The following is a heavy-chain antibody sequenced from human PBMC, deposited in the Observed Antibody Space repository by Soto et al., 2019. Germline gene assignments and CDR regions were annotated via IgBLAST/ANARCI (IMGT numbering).Heavy chain of an antibody. D-gene: IGHD3-3*01. J-gene: IGHJ6*02. V-gene: IGHV1-69*13. Sequence: SVKVSCKASGGTFSSYAISWVRQAPGQGLEWKGGIIPIFGTANYAQKFQGRVTITADESTSTAYMELSSLRSEDTAVYYCARACITIFGVVITDYYYYYGMDVWGQGTTVTVSS. CDR1: GGTFSSYA. CDR2: IIPIFGTA. CDR3: ARACITIFGVVITDYYYYYGMDV.